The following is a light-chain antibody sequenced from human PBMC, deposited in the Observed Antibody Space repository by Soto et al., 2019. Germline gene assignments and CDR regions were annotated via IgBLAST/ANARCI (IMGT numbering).Light chain of an antibody. Sequence: EIVLTQSPGILSLSPGERATLSCRASQSVNNDYLAWYQQRPGLPPRLLIFGASGRATGIPDRFSGSGSGTDFTLTISRLEPEDFAIYYCQRYRPSPLTSGVGTKVDSK. CDR2: GAS. CDR3: QRYRPSPLT. J-gene: IGKJ4*01. V-gene: IGKV3-20*01. CDR1: QSVNNDY.